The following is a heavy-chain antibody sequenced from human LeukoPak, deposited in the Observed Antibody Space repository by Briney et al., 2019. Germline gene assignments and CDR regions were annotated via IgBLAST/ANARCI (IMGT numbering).Heavy chain of an antibody. D-gene: IGHD5-12*01. CDR2: ISAYNGNT. CDR1: GYTFTSYG. CDR3: ARSQDIVATISPFDY. J-gene: IGHJ4*02. V-gene: IGHV1-18*01. Sequence: ASVKVSCKASGYTFTSYGISWVRQAPGQGLEWMGWISAYNGNTNYAQKLQGRVTMTRDTSTSTVYMELSSLRSEDTAVYYCARSQDIVATISPFDYWGQGTLVTVSS.